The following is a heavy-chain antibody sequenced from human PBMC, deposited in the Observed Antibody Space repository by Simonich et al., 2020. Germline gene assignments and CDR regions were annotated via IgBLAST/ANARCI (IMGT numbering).Heavy chain of an antibody. J-gene: IGHJ4*02. Sequence: QVQLVESGGGVVQPGRSLRLSCAASGFTFSSYAMHWVRQAPRKGLWWVGVKSYDGRKKYYADAGKGRFTISRNNSKNTLYLQMNSLRAEDTAVYYCARDHLDSGSYYFDYWGQGTLVTVSS. CDR2: KSYDGRKK. CDR1: GFTFSSYA. CDR3: ARDHLDSGSYYFDY. D-gene: IGHD1-26*01. V-gene: IGHV3-30*07.